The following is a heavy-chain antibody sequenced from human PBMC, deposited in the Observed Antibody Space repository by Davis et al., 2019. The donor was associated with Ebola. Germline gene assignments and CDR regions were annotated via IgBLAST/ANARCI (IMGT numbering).Heavy chain of an antibody. J-gene: IGHJ4*02. CDR1: GGSFSGYY. Sequence: MPSETLSLTCAVYGGSFSGYYWSWIRQPPGKGLEWIGEINHSGSTNYNPSLKSRVTISVDTSKNQFSLKLSSVTAADTAVYYCARAPYYDYIWGSYRKKYYFDYWGQGTLVTVSS. V-gene: IGHV4-34*01. D-gene: IGHD3-16*02. CDR3: ARAPYYDYIWGSYRKKYYFDY. CDR2: INHSGST.